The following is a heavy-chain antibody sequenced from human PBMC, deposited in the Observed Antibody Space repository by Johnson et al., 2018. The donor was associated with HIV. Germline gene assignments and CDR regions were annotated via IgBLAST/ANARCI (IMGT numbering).Heavy chain of an antibody. V-gene: IGHV3-7*01. CDR3: ARDSGSYQGAFDI. D-gene: IGHD1-26*01. Sequence: VQLVESGGGLVQPGGSLRLSCAASGFTFSRYWMSWVRQAPGKGLEWVANIKQAGSEKYYVDSVKGRFTISRDNAKNSLSRQMNSLRAEETAVYYCARDSGSYQGAFDIWGQGTMVTVSS. CDR2: IKQAGSEK. CDR1: GFTFSRYW. J-gene: IGHJ3*02.